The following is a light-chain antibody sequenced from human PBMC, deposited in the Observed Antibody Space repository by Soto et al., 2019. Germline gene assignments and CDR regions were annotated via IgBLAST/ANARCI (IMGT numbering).Light chain of an antibody. V-gene: IGKV1-39*01. CDR2: AAS. J-gene: IGKJ5*01. CDR3: QQSYSTPT. CDR1: QSISSY. Sequence: DVQMTQSPSSLSASVVDGFTITFRASQSISSYLNWYQQKPGKAPKLLIYAASSLQSGVPSRFSGSGSGTDFTLTISSLQPEDFATYYCQQSYSTPTFGQGTRLEIK.